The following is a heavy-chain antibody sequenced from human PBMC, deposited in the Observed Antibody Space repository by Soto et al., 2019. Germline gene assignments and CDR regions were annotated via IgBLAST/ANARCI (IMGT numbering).Heavy chain of an antibody. CDR3: ARVVGAAVAPAFDI. J-gene: IGHJ3*02. D-gene: IGHD6-19*01. CDR1: GGTFSSYT. Sequence: GASVKVSCKASGGTFSSYTISWVRQAPGQGLEWMGRIIPILGIANYAQKFQGRVTITADKSTSTAYMELSSLRSEDTAVYYCARVVGAAVAPAFDIWGQGTMVTVSS. CDR2: IIPILGIA. V-gene: IGHV1-69*02.